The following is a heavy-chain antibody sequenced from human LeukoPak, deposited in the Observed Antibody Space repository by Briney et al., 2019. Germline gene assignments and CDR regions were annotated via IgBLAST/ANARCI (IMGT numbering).Heavy chain of an antibody. J-gene: IGHJ4*02. CDR1: GFTFSSYA. CDR3: ARDRDGYVDY. D-gene: IGHD5-24*01. CDR2: ISYDGSNK. V-gene: IGHV3-30-3*01. Sequence: GGSLRLSSAASGFTFSSYAMHWVRQAPGKGLEWVAVISYDGSNKYYADSVKGRFTISRDNSKNTLYLQMNSLRAEDTAVYYCARDRDGYVDYWGQGTLVTVSS.